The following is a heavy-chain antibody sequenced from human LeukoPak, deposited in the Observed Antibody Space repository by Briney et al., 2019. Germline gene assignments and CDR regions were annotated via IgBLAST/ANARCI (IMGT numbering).Heavy chain of an antibody. CDR3: AAGRPYSLLDN. Sequence: ASVKASCTVSGSSLTELSLYWVRQAPGKGLEWMGGFDVIDAKTFYAQKFQGRVTMTEDSSTDTAYMELSSLRSDDTAFYYCAAGRPYSLLDNWGQGTLLTVSS. CDR1: GSSLTELS. CDR2: FDVIDAKT. V-gene: IGHV1-24*01. J-gene: IGHJ4*02. D-gene: IGHD5-18*01.